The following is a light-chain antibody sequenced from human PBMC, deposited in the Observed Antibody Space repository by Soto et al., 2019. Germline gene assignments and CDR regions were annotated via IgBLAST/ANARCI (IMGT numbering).Light chain of an antibody. CDR3: QPYNSSPT. V-gene: IGKV1-5*03. Sequence: DIQMTQSPSTLSASVGDRVTITCRASQSISSWLAWYQQKPGKAPKLLIYKASSLESGVPSRFSGSGSGTELTLTISSLQPDDFATYYCQPYNSSPTFGQGTKVEIK. CDR2: KAS. J-gene: IGKJ1*01. CDR1: QSISSW.